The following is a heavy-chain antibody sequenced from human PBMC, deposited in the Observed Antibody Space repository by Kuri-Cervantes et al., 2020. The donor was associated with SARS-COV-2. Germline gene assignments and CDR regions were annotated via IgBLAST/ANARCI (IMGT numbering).Heavy chain of an antibody. D-gene: IGHD3-3*01. CDR2: INPNSGGT. V-gene: IGHV1-2*02. CDR1: GYTFTGYY. J-gene: IGHJ3*02. Sequence: ASVKVSCKASGYTFTGYYMRWVRQAPGQGLEWMGWINPNSGGTNYAQKFQGRVTMTRDTSISTAYMELSRLRSDDTAVYYCARGRALTIFGVVTGSYGAFDIWGQGTMVTVSS. CDR3: ARGRALTIFGVVTGSYGAFDI.